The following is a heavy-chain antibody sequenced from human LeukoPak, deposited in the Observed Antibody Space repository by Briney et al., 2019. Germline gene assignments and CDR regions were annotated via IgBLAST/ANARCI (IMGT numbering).Heavy chain of an antibody. V-gene: IGHV3-21*01. CDR1: GFTFNTYT. CDR3: ARDHRSQWLIAPRRRPWYFDV. CDR2: ISSSNSYI. Sequence: PGGSLRLSCAASGFTFNTYTMSWVRQAPGNGLEWVSSISSSNSYIYYADSVKGRFTISRDNAKNSLYLQMNSLRAEDTAVYYCARDHRSQWLIAPRRRPWYFDVWGRGTLVTVSS. D-gene: IGHD6-6*01. J-gene: IGHJ2*01.